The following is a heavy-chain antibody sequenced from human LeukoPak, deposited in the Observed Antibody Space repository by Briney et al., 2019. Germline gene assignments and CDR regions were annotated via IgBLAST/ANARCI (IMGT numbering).Heavy chain of an antibody. CDR3: AKGAVVPAGPVDY. V-gene: IGHV3-9*01. D-gene: IGHD2-2*01. CDR1: GFTFDDYA. Sequence: GGSLRLSCAASGFTFDDYAMHWVRQAPGKGLEWVSGISWNSGSIGYADSVKGRFTISRDNAKNSLYLQMNSLRAEDTALYYCAKGAVVPAGPVDYWGQGTPVTVSS. J-gene: IGHJ4*02. CDR2: ISWNSGSI.